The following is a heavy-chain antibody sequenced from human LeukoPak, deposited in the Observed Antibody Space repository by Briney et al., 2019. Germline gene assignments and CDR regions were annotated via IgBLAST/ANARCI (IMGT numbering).Heavy chain of an antibody. Sequence: GGSLRLSRAASRFTFSSYAMSWVGQAGGKGLERVSAISGSGGSPYYADSVKGRFTISRDNSKNTLYLQMNSLRAEDTALYYCAKAGLFGELSDYIDYWGQGTLVTVSS. J-gene: IGHJ4*02. CDR2: ISGSGGSP. V-gene: IGHV3-23*01. D-gene: IGHD3-10*02. CDR3: AKAGLFGELSDYIDY. CDR1: RFTFSSYA.